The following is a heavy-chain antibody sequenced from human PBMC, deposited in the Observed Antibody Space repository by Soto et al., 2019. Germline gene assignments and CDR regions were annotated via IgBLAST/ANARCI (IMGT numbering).Heavy chain of an antibody. CDR2: IMPIFGTT. CDR1: GGHFSSHG. Sequence: ASAEVSCNASGGHFSSHGISWVRQAPGQGLEFMGGIMPIFGTTNYAQKFRGRVTITADEPTSTVYMELTRLRYEDTAAYYCARGSGSGWYNWFDPWGQGTPVAVAS. CDR3: ARGSGSGWYNWFDP. V-gene: IGHV1-69*13. J-gene: IGHJ5*02. D-gene: IGHD6-19*01.